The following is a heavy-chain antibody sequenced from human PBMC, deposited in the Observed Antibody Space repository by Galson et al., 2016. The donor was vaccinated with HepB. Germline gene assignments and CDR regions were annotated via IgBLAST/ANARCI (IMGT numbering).Heavy chain of an antibody. CDR3: VRGRMAFVLGYQFRYFDF. V-gene: IGHV3-9*01. Sequence: SLRLSCAASGFNFDDYAMHWVRQIPGKGLEWVSCVNWNSGHKDYADSVKGRFTISRDNAKSSPYLQLNSLRAGDTAVYFCVRGRMAFVLGYQFRYFDFWGRGTPVIVSS. CDR2: VNWNSGHK. CDR1: GFNFDDYA. J-gene: IGHJ2*01. D-gene: IGHD2-8*02.